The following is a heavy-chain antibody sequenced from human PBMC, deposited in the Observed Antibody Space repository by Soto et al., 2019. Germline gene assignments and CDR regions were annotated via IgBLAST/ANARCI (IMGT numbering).Heavy chain of an antibody. CDR2: IIPILGIA. J-gene: IGHJ4*02. CDR1: GGTFSSYT. D-gene: IGHD3-10*01. Sequence: QVQLVQSGAEVKKPGSSVKVSCKASGGTFSSYTISWVRQAPGQGLEWMGRIIPILGIANYAQKFQGRVTIXXDXSXXTAYMELSSLRSEDTAVYYCAARITMVRGVIDFDYWGQGTLVTVSS. V-gene: IGHV1-69*02. CDR3: AARITMVRGVIDFDY.